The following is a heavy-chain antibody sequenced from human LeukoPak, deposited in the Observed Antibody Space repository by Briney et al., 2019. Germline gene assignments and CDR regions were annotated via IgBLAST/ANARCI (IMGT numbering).Heavy chain of an antibody. CDR3: ATQFTSGF. D-gene: IGHD6-19*01. V-gene: IGHV3-74*01. J-gene: IGHJ4*02. CDR2: IHGDGSSA. CDR1: GFTFSSYG. Sequence: GGSLRLSCAASGFTFSSYGMHWVRQAPGKGLVWVSRIHGDGSSATYADSVKGRFTISRDNAKNTLYLQMNSLRDDDTAVYYCATQFTSGFWGQGTLVTVSS.